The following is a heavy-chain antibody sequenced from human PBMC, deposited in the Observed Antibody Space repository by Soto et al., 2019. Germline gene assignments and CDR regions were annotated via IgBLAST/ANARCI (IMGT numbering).Heavy chain of an antibody. CDR2: ISHDGNVN. Sequence: QVQLVESGGGAVQPGRSLRLSCEASGFTFSSYAMHWVRQAPGKGLEWVAVISHDGNVNYYSESVKGRFTMSRDNSKDTLDLQMDSLRTEDTAVYFCAKDEYWESHFYYFMDLWGKGTPVTVSS. CDR1: GFTFSSYA. V-gene: IGHV3-30*18. J-gene: IGHJ6*03. CDR3: AKDEYWESHFYYFMDL. D-gene: IGHD2-8*02.